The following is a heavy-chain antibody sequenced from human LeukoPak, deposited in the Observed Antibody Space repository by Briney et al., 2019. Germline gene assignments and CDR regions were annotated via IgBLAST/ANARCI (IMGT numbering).Heavy chain of an antibody. D-gene: IGHD3-22*01. CDR3: ARSFPMYYYDSSGPR. J-gene: IGHJ4*02. Sequence: GGSLRLSCAASGFTFSSYWMSWVRQAPGKGLEWVANIKQDGSEKYYVDSVKGRFTISRDNAKNSQYLQMNSLRAEDTAVYYCARSFPMYYYDSSGPRWGQGTLVTVSS. CDR1: GFTFSSYW. CDR2: IKQDGSEK. V-gene: IGHV3-7*01.